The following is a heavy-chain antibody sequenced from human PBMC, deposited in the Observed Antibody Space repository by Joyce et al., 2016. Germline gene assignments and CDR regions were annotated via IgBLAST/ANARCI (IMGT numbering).Heavy chain of an antibody. CDR3: ASITGSDNGGFDI. D-gene: IGHD4-23*01. J-gene: IGHJ3*02. V-gene: IGHV3-30*03. CDR1: GFNFRSFG. Sequence: QVQLVESGGAVVQPGRSLRLSCAASGFNFRSFGMHWVRQAPGKGLEWMTMISYEGTNTHYADSVRGRFTITRDTSRTNLYLQMNALRTEGTAVYYWASITGSDNGGFDIWGKGTLVTVSS. CDR2: ISYEGTNT.